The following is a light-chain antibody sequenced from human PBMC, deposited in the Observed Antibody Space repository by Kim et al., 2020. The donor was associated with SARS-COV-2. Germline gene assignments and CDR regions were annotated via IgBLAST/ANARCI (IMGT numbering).Light chain of an antibody. CDR1: QSISSY. J-gene: IGKJ3*01. CDR2: AAS. V-gene: IGKV1-39*01. Sequence: DIQMTQSPSSLSASVGDRVTITCRASQSISSYLNWYQQKPGKAPKLLIYAASSLQSGVPSRFSGSGSGTDFTLTISSLQPEDFATYYCQHSYNTLTFGPGTKVDIK. CDR3: QHSYNTLT.